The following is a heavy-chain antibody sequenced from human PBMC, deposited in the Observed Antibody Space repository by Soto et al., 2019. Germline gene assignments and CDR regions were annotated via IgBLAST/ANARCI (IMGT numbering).Heavy chain of an antibody. V-gene: IGHV3-7*04. CDR1: GFTFSSYW. CDR3: ARARSQVGYSYAPNWFDP. D-gene: IGHD5-18*01. CDR2: IKKDGSEK. J-gene: IGHJ5*02. Sequence: EVQLVESGGGLVQPGGSLRLSCAASGFTFSSYWMSWVRQAPGKGLEWVANIKKDGSEKYYVDSVKGRFTISRDNAKNSLYLQMNSLRAEDTAVYYCARARSQVGYSYAPNWFDPWGQGTLVTVSS.